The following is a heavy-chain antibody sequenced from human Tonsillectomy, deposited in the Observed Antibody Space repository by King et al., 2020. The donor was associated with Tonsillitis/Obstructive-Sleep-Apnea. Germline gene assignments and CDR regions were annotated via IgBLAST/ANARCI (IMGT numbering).Heavy chain of an antibody. CDR2: FDPEDGET. V-gene: IGHV1-24*01. CDR1: GYTLTELI. D-gene: IGHD1-1*01. J-gene: IGHJ6*03. Sequence: QLVQSGAEVKKPGASVKVSCKVSGYTLTELIMHWVRQAPGKGLEWMGGFDPEDGETIYAQKFQGRVTMTEDTSTDTACMELSSLRSEDTAVYYCATWDPGSFTTGYYYYMDVWGKGTTVTVSS. CDR3: ATWDPGSFTTGYYYYMDV.